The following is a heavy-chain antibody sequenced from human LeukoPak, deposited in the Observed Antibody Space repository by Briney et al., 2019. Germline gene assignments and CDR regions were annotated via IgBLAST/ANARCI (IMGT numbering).Heavy chain of an antibody. D-gene: IGHD5-12*01. CDR2: MNPNSGNT. Sequence: ASVTVSCTASGYTFTSYDINWVRQATGQGLEWMGWMNPNSGNTGYAQKFQGRVTMTRNTSISTAYMELSSLRSEDTAVYYCARGGEYSGYDSDYWGQGTLVTVSS. CDR1: GYTFTSYD. CDR3: ARGGEYSGYDSDY. J-gene: IGHJ4*02. V-gene: IGHV1-8*01.